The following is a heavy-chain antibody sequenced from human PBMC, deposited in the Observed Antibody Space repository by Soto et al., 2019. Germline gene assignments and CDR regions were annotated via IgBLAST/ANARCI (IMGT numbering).Heavy chain of an antibody. J-gene: IGHJ5*01. Sequence: SETLSLTCTVSGGSISSGGYYWSWIRQHPGKGLEWIGYIYYIGSIYYNPSLKSRVTISVDTSKNQFSLKLSSVTADDTAVYYCARLIGNSWLDSWGQGTLVTVSS. CDR3: ARLIGNSWLDS. CDR1: GGSISSGGYY. CDR2: IYYIGSI. D-gene: IGHD2-8*01. V-gene: IGHV4-31*03.